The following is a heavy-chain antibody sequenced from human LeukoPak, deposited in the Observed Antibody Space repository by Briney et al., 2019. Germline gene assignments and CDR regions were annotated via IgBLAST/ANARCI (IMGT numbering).Heavy chain of an antibody. V-gene: IGHV3-23*01. CDR1: GFTFSSYA. Sequence: AGGSLRLSCAASGFTFSSYAMSWVRQAPGKGLEWVSAISGSGGSTYYADSVKGRFTISRDNAKNSLYLQMNSLRAEDTAVYYCARDPGLRYFDWSHYGMDVWGQGTTVTVSS. CDR3: ARDPGLRYFDWSHYGMDV. J-gene: IGHJ6*02. CDR2: ISGSGGST. D-gene: IGHD3-9*01.